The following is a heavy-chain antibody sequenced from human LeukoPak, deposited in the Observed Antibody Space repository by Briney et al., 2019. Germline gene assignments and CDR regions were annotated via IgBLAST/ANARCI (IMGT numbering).Heavy chain of an antibody. D-gene: IGHD6-13*01. Sequence: PGGSLRLSSAASGFTFTDHYMDWARQAPGKGLEWVARITNTPNNYASQYAASVRGRFTISRDDSKSSLFLQMNSLKTEDTAIYYCARDTATALDYWGQGTLVTVSS. CDR1: GFTFTDHY. CDR2: ITNTPNNYAS. V-gene: IGHV3-72*01. J-gene: IGHJ4*02. CDR3: ARDTATALDY.